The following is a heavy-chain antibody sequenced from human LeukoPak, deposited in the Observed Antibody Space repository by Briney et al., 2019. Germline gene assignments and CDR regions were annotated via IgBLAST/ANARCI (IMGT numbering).Heavy chain of an antibody. V-gene: IGHV3-7*01. CDR3: ARALQLDS. CDR1: GFTFSSHW. D-gene: IGHD6-13*01. J-gene: IGHJ5*02. Sequence: QSGVSLRLSCAASGFTFSSHWMSWVRQAPGKGLEGVANIKRDGSEKYYVDSVKGRFTISRDNAKNSLFLQMNSLRAEDTAVYYCARALQLDSWGQGTLVTVSS. CDR2: IKRDGSEK.